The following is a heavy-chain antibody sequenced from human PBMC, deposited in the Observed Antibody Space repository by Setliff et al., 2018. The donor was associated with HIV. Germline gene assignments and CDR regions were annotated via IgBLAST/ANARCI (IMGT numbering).Heavy chain of an antibody. CDR1: DYTFINYG. D-gene: IGHD3-3*01. J-gene: IGHJ3*01. CDR3: ARDTFFWGGFDPFDV. Sequence: ASVKVSCKASDYTFINYGIGWVRQAPGQGFEWMGWISSRNGDTKYAQKFQGRITLTTDTSTTTAYMELRYLRSDDTAVYYCARDTFFWGGFDPFDVWGQGTKVTVS. CDR2: ISSRNGDT. V-gene: IGHV1-18*04.